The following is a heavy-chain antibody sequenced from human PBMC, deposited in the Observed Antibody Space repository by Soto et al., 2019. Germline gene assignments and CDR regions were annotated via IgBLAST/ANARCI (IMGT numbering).Heavy chain of an antibody. CDR1: GFTFSSYS. V-gene: IGHV3-21*01. CDR3: ARGCSSTSCYTGYYYYYGMDV. Sequence: GSLRLSCAASGFTFSSYSMNWVRQAPGKGLEWVSSISSSSSYIYYADSVKGRFTISRDNAKNSLYLQMNSLRAEDTAVYYCARGCSSTSCYTGYYYYYGMDVWGQGTTVTVSS. CDR2: ISSSSSYI. D-gene: IGHD2-2*02. J-gene: IGHJ6*02.